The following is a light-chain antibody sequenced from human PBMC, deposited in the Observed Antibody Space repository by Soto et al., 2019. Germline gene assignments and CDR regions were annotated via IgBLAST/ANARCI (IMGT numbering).Light chain of an antibody. Sequence: DIQMTQSPSTLSGSVGDRVTITCRASQTISSWLAWYQQKPGKAPKLLIYKASILQSGVPSSFSGSGSGTEFTLTISSLQPDDFATYYCQEYNSYSWTFGQGTKVDIK. CDR3: QEYNSYSWT. J-gene: IGKJ1*01. CDR1: QTISSW. V-gene: IGKV1-5*03. CDR2: KAS.